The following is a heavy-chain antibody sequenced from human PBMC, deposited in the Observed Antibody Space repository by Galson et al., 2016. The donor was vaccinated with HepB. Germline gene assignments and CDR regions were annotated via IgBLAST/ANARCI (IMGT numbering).Heavy chain of an antibody. Sequence: SLRLSCAASGFTFSSYAMMWVRQTPGNGLEWVSSISGSGRITYYADSVRGRFTISRDNSKSTLYMRMNSLRAEDTAVYYCATDNLADCGADCDSWGQGTRVTVAS. V-gene: IGHV3-23*01. D-gene: IGHD2-21*02. CDR1: GFTFSSYA. J-gene: IGHJ5*02. CDR3: ATDNLADCGADCDS. CDR2: ISGSGRIT.